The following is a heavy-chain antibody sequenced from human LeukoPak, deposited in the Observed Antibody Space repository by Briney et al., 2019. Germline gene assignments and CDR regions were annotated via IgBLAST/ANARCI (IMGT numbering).Heavy chain of an antibody. Sequence: GGSLRLSCAASGFTFSSYSMNWVRQAPGKGLEWVSSITSGSSYIYYADSVKGRFTISRDNSKNTLYLQMNSLRAEDTAVYYCAKDAWDIVVVPDAKFDYWGQGTLVTVSS. CDR1: GFTFSSYS. J-gene: IGHJ4*02. D-gene: IGHD2-2*01. V-gene: IGHV3-21*04. CDR3: AKDAWDIVVVPDAKFDY. CDR2: ITSGSSYI.